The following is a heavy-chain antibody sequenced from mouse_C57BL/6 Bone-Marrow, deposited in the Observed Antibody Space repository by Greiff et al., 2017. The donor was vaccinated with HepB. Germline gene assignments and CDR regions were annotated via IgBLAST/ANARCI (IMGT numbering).Heavy chain of an antibody. D-gene: IGHD2-2*01. CDR2: IYPGSGST. CDR3: ARKGGYDGYYFDY. Sequence: QVQLQQPGAELVKPGASVKMSCKASGYTFTSYWITWVKQRPGQGLEWIGDIYPGSGSTNYYEKFKSKATLTVDTSSSTAYMQLSSLTSEDSAVYYCARKGGYDGYYFDYWGQGTTLTVSS. J-gene: IGHJ2*01. V-gene: IGHV1-55*01. CDR1: GYTFTSYW.